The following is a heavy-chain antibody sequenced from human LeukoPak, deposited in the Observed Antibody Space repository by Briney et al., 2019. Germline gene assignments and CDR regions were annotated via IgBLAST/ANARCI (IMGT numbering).Heavy chain of an antibody. J-gene: IGHJ3*02. CDR2: ISGSGGST. Sequence: GGSLRLSCAASGFTFSSYGMSWVRQAPGKGLEWVSAISGSGGSTYYADSVKGRFTISRDNSKNTLYLQMNSLRAEDTAVYYCAKDLRGYCSGGSCQTTAFDIWGQGTMVTVFS. V-gene: IGHV3-23*01. CDR1: GFTFSSYG. D-gene: IGHD2-15*01. CDR3: AKDLRGYCSGGSCQTTAFDI.